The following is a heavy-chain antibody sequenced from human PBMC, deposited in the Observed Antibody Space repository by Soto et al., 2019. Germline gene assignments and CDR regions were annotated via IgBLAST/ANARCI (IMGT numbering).Heavy chain of an antibody. CDR2: IDTARDT. Sequence: GGSLRLFCAASGFTFNTYDMHWVRQPTGKGLEWVSSIDTARDTSYSASAKGRFTISRENARNSLYLQMNSLRADDTAVYYCARLSPFTGTRKPFGGGYSYYYALDVWGQGTTVTVSS. J-gene: IGHJ6*02. CDR3: ARLSPFTGTRKPFGGGYSYYYALDV. CDR1: GFTFNTYD. V-gene: IGHV3-13*01. D-gene: IGHD1-7*01.